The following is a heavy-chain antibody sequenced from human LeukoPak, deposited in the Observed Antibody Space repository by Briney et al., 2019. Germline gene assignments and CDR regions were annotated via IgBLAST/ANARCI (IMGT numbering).Heavy chain of an antibody. J-gene: IGHJ4*02. CDR1: GRSFSGYY. D-gene: IGHD6-13*01. CDR2: IDHSGSH. V-gene: IGHV4-34*01. CDR3: ARGLGDSSSWRSDY. Sequence: SDTLSLTCAVCGRSFSGYYWSWIRQPPGKGLEWLGEIDHSGSHNFNRFLKSRVNISVEPPKNQFSLKLSSVTAADTAVYYCARGLGDSSSWRSDYWGQGTLVTVSS.